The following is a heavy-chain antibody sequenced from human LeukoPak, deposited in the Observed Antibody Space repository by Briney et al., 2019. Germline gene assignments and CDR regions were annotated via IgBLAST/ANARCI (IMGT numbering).Heavy chain of an antibody. D-gene: IGHD3-9*01. CDR1: GYTFTSYD. Sequence: ASVKVSCKASGYTFTSYDINWVRQATGQGLEWMGWMNPNSGNTGYAQKFQGRVTMTRNTSISTAYMELSRLRSEDTAVYYCARTYYDILTGPQGYYYGMDVWGQGTTVTVSS. CDR3: ARTYYDILTGPQGYYYGMDV. V-gene: IGHV1-8*01. J-gene: IGHJ6*02. CDR2: MNPNSGNT.